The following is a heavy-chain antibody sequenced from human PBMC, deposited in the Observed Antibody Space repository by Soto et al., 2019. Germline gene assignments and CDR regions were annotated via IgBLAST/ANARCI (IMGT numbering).Heavy chain of an antibody. CDR2: INHSGST. J-gene: IGHJ6*03. Sequence: SETLALTCAVYGGSFSGYYWSWIRQPPGKGLEWIGEINHSGSTNYNPSLKSRVTISVDTSKNQFSLKLSSVTAADTTVYYCARGRGFWSGRPYYYYYMDVWGKGTTVTVS. CDR3: ARGRGFWSGRPYYYYYMDV. V-gene: IGHV4-34*01. D-gene: IGHD3-3*01. CDR1: GGSFSGYY.